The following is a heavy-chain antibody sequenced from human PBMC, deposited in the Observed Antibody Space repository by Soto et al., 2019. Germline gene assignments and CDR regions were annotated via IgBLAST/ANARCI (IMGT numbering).Heavy chain of an antibody. V-gene: IGHV3-23*01. Sequence: GGSLRLSCAASGFTFSSYVMSWVRQAPGKGLEWVSGISGSGGSTYYADSVKGRFTISRDTSKNTLYLQMNSLRAEDTAVYYCAKDRSGSYEVFDYWGQGTLVTVSS. CDR1: GFTFSSYV. D-gene: IGHD1-26*01. CDR2: ISGSGGST. J-gene: IGHJ4*02. CDR3: AKDRSGSYEVFDY.